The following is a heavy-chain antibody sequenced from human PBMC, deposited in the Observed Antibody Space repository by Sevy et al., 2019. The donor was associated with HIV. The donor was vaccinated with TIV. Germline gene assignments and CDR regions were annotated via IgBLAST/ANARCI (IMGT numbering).Heavy chain of an antibody. V-gene: IGHV3-23*01. CDR1: GFSFSSDA. J-gene: IGHJ5*02. D-gene: IGHD3-3*01. CDR2: VSASGGST. CDR3: GRVGGGGYYDPWSGYLEFDP. Sequence: GSLRLSCVGSGFSFSSDAMSWVRQAPGKGLQWVATVSASGGSTYYADSVRGRFSITRDNSKNTLYGKKNSLRAEDTAVYYCGRVGGGGYYDPWSGYLEFDPWGQGTLVTVSS.